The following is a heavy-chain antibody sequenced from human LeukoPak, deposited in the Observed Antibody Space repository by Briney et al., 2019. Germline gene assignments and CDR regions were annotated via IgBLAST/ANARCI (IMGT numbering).Heavy chain of an antibody. CDR2: IYSGGGT. D-gene: IGHD1-14*01. V-gene: IGHV3-53*01. CDR3: TRNRPETPLGY. CDR1: GITVGNNY. Sequence: PGGSLRLSCAASGITVGNNYFSWVRQAPGKGLEWVALIYSGGGTVYADSVKGRFTISRDSSKNTLFLQMNSLKPGDTAMYHCTRNRPETPLGYWGQGTLVTVSS. J-gene: IGHJ4*02.